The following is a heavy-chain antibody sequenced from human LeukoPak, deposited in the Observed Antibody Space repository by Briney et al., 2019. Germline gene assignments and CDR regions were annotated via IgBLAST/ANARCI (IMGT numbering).Heavy chain of an antibody. V-gene: IGHV3-9*03. D-gene: IGHD3-22*01. CDR3: AKDINYDSSGGYFDY. CDR2: ISWNSGSI. J-gene: IGHJ4*02. Sequence: GRSLRLSCAASGFTFDDYAMHWVRQAPGKGLEWASGISWNSGSIGYADSVKGRFTISRDNAKNSLYLQMNSLRAEDMALYYCAKDINYDSSGGYFDYWGQGTLVTVSS. CDR1: GFTFDDYA.